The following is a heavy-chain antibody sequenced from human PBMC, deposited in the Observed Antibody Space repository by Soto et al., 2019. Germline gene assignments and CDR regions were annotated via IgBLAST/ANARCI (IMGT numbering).Heavy chain of an antibody. CDR3: AMDYADGPEYFKH. D-gene: IGHD4-17*01. CDR2: ISPLKGRT. V-gene: IGHV1-18*04. CDR1: GYTFTSYG. J-gene: IGHJ1*01. Sequence: QVQLVQSGPDLKRPGASMKVSCKASGYTFTSYGISWVRQAPGQGLEWMAWISPLKGRTQYSQKAQGRVTLSTDTSSNTAYMEMTTLRVDDTAVYYCAMDYADGPEYFKHWGKGTLVTVS.